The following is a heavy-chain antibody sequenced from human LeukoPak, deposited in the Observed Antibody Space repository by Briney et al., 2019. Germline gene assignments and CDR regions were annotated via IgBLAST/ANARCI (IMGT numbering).Heavy chain of an antibody. CDR1: GFTFSDYY. V-gene: IGHV3-11*04. CDR2: ISSSGSTI. CDR3: ARDLIDVSKNYIDQNPYYFDY. D-gene: IGHD5-24*01. J-gene: IGHJ4*02. Sequence: KPGGSLRLSCAASGFTFSDYYMSWIRQAPGKGLEWVSYISSSGSTIYYADSVKGRFTISRDNAKNSLYLQMNSLRAEDTAVYYCARDLIDVSKNYIDQNPYYFDYWGQGTLVTVSS.